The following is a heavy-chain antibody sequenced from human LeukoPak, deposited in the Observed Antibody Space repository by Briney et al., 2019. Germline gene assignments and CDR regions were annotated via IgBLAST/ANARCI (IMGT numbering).Heavy chain of an antibody. Sequence: SETLSLTCTVSGGSISSSSYYWNWIRQPPGKGLEWIGYIYYSGTTNYSPSLKSRVTISIDTSRTQFSLKLSSVTAADTAVYYCARVRRFCSGGICQYYFDYWGQGTLVTVSS. CDR2: IYYSGTT. J-gene: IGHJ4*02. CDR1: GGSISSSSYY. V-gene: IGHV4-61*01. CDR3: ARVRRFCSGGICQYYFDY. D-gene: IGHD2-15*01.